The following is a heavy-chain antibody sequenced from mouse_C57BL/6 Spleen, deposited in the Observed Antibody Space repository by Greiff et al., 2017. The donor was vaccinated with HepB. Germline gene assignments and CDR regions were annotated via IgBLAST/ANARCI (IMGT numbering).Heavy chain of an antibody. CDR2: IDPSDSYT. V-gene: IGHV1-69*01. D-gene: IGHD2-4*01. J-gene: IGHJ2*01. Sequence: VQLQQPGAELVMPGASVKLSCKASGYTFTSYWMHWVKQRPGQGLEWIGEIDPSDSYTNYNQKFKGKSTLTVDKSSSTAYMQLSSLTSEDSAVYYCARYYDYQHFDYWGQGTTLTVSS. CDR3: ARYYDYQHFDY. CDR1: GYTFTSYW.